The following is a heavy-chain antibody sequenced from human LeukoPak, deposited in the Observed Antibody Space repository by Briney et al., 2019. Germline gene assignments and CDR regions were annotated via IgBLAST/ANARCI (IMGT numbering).Heavy chain of an antibody. CDR3: ARDGYSSSWYNDAFDI. CDR1: GYTFTSYD. V-gene: IGHV1-18*01. CDR2: ISAYNGNT. Sequence: GASVKVSCKASGYTFTSYDINWVRQATGQGPEWMGWISAYNGNTNYAQKLQGRVTMTTDTSTSTAYMELRSLRSDDTAVYYCARDGYSSSWYNDAFDIWGQGTMVTVSS. D-gene: IGHD6-13*01. J-gene: IGHJ3*02.